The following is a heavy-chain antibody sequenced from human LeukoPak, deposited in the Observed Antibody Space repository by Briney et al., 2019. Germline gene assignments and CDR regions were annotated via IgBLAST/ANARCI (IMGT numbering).Heavy chain of an antibody. V-gene: IGHV3-21*01. Sequence: PGGSLRLSCAASGFTFSSYSMNWVRQAPGKGLEWVSSISSSSSYIYYADSVKGRFTISRDNAKNSLYLQMNSLRAEDTAVYYCARGASFWSGYYSDHYYYMDVWGKGTTVTVSS. CDR1: GFTFSSYS. CDR2: ISSSSSYI. J-gene: IGHJ6*03. CDR3: ARGASFWSGYYSDHYYYMDV. D-gene: IGHD3-3*01.